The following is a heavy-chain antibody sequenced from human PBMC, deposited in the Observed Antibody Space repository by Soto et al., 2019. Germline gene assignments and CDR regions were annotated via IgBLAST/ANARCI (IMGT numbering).Heavy chain of an antibody. V-gene: IGHV3-53*01. Sequence: EVQLVESGGGLIQPGGSLRLSCAVSGFTVSNNYMSWVRQAPGKGLEGVSVIYSGGYTAYGDSVKGRFTISRDNSKNTQYLQTTARRAAAPPVCSWPTSRGGGGYWGQGTLVTVSS. CDR2: IYSGGYT. J-gene: IGHJ4*02. D-gene: IGHD3-10*01. CDR1: GFTVSNNY. CDR3: PTSRGGGGY.